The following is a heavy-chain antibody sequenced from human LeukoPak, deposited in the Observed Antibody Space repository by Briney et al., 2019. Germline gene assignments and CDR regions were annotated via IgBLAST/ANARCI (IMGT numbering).Heavy chain of an antibody. CDR2: ISSSSSTI. CDR1: GFTFSSYS. CDR3: ARGTIVGVSYYHMDV. D-gene: IGHD1-26*01. V-gene: IGHV3-48*01. Sequence: PGGSLRLSCAASGFTFSSYSMNWVRQAPGKGLEWVSYISSSSSTIYYADSMKGRFTTSRDNAKNSLYLQMNSLRAEDTAVYYCARGTIVGVSYYHMDVWGKGTTVTVSS. J-gene: IGHJ6*03.